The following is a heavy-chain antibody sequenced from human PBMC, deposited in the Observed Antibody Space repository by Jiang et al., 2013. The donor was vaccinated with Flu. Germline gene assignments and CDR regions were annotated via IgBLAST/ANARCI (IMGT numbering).Heavy chain of an antibody. CDR1: GFTFSSYW. J-gene: IGHJ4*02. CDR3: ARLPGIAVAVFDY. CDR2: IKQDGSEK. D-gene: IGHD6-19*01. V-gene: IGHV3-7*01. Sequence: GLVQPGGSLRLSCAASGFTFSSYWMSWVRQAPGKGLEWVANIKQDGSEKCYVDSVKGRFTISRDNAKNSLYLQMNSLRAEDTAVYYCARLPGIAVAVFDYWGQGTLVTVSS.